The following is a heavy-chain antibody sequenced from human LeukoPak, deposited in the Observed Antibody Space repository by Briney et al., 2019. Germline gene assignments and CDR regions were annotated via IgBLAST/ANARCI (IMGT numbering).Heavy chain of an antibody. D-gene: IGHD5-12*01. CDR1: GFTFSNYA. CDR2: LIGSSGDT. CDR3: AKGAYDYIEIAYFDY. Sequence: GGSLRLSCAASGFTFSNYAMNWVRQAPGKGLEWVALLIGSSGDTDYAESVKGRFTISRDNSKNTLFLQMNSLRAEDTAIYYCAKGAYDYIEIAYFDYWGQGALVTVSS. V-gene: IGHV3-23*01. J-gene: IGHJ4*02.